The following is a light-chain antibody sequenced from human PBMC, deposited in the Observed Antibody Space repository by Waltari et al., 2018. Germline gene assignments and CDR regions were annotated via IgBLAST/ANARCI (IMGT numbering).Light chain of an antibody. Sequence: IQFTQSPSSLSASVGDTVIITCRASQNIDKYLNCYHQKSGNAPKLLIFAGSPLQTGVPSRFSGSGAGTEFALTSSDQQPEDFATFFCQKRYRSPWTFDLGTQVDIK. V-gene: IGKV1-39*01. CDR3: QKRYRSPWT. CDR2: AGS. J-gene: IGKJ1*01. CDR1: QNIDKY.